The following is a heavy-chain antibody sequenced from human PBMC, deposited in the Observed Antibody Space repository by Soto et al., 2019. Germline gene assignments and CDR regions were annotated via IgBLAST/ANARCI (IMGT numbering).Heavy chain of an antibody. CDR2: ISYDGSNK. CDR1: GFTFSSYA. D-gene: IGHD3-3*01. J-gene: IGHJ6*02. Sequence: QVQLVESGGGVVQPGRSLRLSCAASGFTFSSYAIHWVRQAPGKGLEWEAVISYDGSNKYYADSVKGRFTISRDNSKNTLYLQMNSLRAEDTAVYYSARAIGDFWSGYTYYYGMDVWGQGTTVTVSS. CDR3: ARAIGDFWSGYTYYYGMDV. V-gene: IGHV3-30-3*01.